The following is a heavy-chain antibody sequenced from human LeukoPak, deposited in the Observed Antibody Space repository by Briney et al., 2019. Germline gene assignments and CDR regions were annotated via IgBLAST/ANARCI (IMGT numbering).Heavy chain of an antibody. V-gene: IGHV4-39*07. Sequence: SETLSLTCTVSGGSISSSSYYWGWIRQPPGKGLEWIGSIYYSGSAYYNPSLKSRVTISVDTSKNQFSLKLSSVTAADTAVYYCADNYCSSTSCYQLAFDIWGQGTMVTVSS. J-gene: IGHJ3*02. CDR2: IYYSGSA. CDR1: GGSISSSSYY. D-gene: IGHD2-2*01. CDR3: ADNYCSSTSCYQLAFDI.